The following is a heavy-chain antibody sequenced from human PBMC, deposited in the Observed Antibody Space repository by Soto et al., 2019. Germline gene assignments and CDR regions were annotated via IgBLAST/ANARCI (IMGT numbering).Heavy chain of an antibody. CDR1: GDSMSGYY. J-gene: IGHJ4*02. CDR2: IFHSGTT. Sequence: QVQLQESGPGLVKPSETLSLTCTVSGDSMSGYYWSWIRQSPGRRLEWIGYIFHSGTTNYNPSLKSRLSMSVAASKNQFSLRVTSVTAADTAIYYCARLSFGDQGNYWGQGTLVTVSS. V-gene: IGHV4-59*01. CDR3: ARLSFGDQGNY. D-gene: IGHD2-21*02.